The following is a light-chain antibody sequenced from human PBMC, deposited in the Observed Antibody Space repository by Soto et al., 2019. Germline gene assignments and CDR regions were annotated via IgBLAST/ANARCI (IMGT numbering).Light chain of an antibody. CDR2: GNS. CDR1: SSNIGAGYD. J-gene: IGLJ2*01. CDR3: QSYDSSLSASV. V-gene: IGLV1-40*01. Sequence: QSVLTQPPSVSGAPGQRVTISCTGSSSNIGAGYDVHWYQQLPGTAPKLLISGNSNRPSGVPDRFSGSESGTSASLAITGLQAEDEADYYCQSYDSSLSASVFGGGTKLTVL.